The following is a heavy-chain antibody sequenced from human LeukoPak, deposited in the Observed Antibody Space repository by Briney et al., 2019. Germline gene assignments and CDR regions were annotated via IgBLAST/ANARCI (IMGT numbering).Heavy chain of an antibody. Sequence: GGSLRLSCAASGFTFSSYGMHWVRQAPGKGLEWVAVISYDGSNKYYADSVKGRFTISRDNSKNTLYLQMNSLRAEDTAVYYCARTGLRFGESLWGQGTLVTVSS. CDR3: ARTGLRFGESL. CDR2: ISYDGSNK. D-gene: IGHD3-10*01. J-gene: IGHJ4*02. CDR1: GFTFSSYG. V-gene: IGHV3-30*03.